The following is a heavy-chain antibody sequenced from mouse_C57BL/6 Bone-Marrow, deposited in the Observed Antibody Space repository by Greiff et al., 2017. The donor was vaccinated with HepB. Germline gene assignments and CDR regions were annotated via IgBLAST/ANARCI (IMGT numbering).Heavy chain of an antibody. J-gene: IGHJ1*03. CDR3: ARERERWLLHWYFDV. CDR2: IYPGDGDT. Sequence: QVQLKQSGPELVKPGASVKISCKASGYAFSSSWMNWVKQRPGKGLEWIGRIYPGDGDTNYNGKFKGKATLTADKSSSTAYMQLSSLTSEDSAVYFCARERERWLLHWYFDVWGTGTTVTVSS. CDR1: GYAFSSSW. D-gene: IGHD2-3*01. V-gene: IGHV1-82*01.